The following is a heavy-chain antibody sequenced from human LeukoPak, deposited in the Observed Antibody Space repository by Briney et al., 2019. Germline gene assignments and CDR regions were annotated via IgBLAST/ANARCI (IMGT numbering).Heavy chain of an antibody. CDR3: ARYYYDSSGYYYFDY. CDR2: IYYSGST. Sequence: SQTLSLTCTVSGGSISSGGYYWSWIRQHPGKSLKWIGYIYYSGSTYYNPSLKSRVTISVDTSKNQFSLKLSSVTAADTAVYYCARYYYDSSGYYYFDYWGQGTLVTVSS. CDR1: GGSISSGGYY. V-gene: IGHV4-31*03. D-gene: IGHD3-22*01. J-gene: IGHJ4*02.